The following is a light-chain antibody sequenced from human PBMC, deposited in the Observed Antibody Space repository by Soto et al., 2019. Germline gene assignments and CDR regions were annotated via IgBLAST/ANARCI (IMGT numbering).Light chain of an antibody. CDR2: GAS. CDR1: QSVSSSY. V-gene: IGKV3-20*01. CDR3: QHYGDSPRT. Sequence: EIVLTQSPGTLSLSPGERATLSCRASQSVSSSYLAWYQQKPGQAPRLLIYGASSRATGIPDRFSGSGSGTDFNLTISRLEPEDFAVYYCQHYGDSPRTFGQGNKVEIK. J-gene: IGKJ1*01.